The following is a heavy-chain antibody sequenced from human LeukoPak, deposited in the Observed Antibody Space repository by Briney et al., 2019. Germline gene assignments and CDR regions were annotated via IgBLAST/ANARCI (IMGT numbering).Heavy chain of an antibody. D-gene: IGHD6-13*01. CDR3: ARERKASSTWYYFDY. CDR2: IYHSGST. CDR1: GGSISSGGYF. J-gene: IGHJ4*02. V-gene: IGHV4-30-2*01. Sequence: SETLSLTCAVSGGSISSGGYFWSWIRQPPGKGLEWIGYIYHSGSTYYNPSLKSRVTISVDRSKNQFSLKLSSVTAADTAVYYCARERKASSTWYYFDYWGQGTLVTVSS.